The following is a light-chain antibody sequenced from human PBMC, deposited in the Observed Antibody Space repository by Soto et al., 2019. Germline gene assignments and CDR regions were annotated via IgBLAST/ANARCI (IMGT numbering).Light chain of an antibody. Sequence: EIVLTQSPPTLSLSPGERATLSCRTSLSVSSYLAWYQQKPGQAPRLLNYDASNRATGIPARFSGGGSGTDFTLTIDNLEPEDFAIYYCQQRSNWPPITFGQGTRLEIK. V-gene: IGKV3-11*01. CDR2: DAS. CDR3: QQRSNWPPIT. CDR1: LSVSSY. J-gene: IGKJ5*01.